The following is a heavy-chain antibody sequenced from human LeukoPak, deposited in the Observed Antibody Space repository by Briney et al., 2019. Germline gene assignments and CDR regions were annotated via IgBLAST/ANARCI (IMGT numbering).Heavy chain of an antibody. V-gene: IGHV4-39*01. Sequence: PSETLSLTCSVSGGSITSTIYYWGWIRQPPGKGLEWIGSIYYGGSTYYNPSLKSRVTMSVDTSKNQFSLKLTSVTAAETAVYYCARQKGYCSGGSCYYFDFWGQGTLVTVSS. CDR2: IYYGGST. CDR1: GGSITSTIYY. CDR3: ARQKGYCSGGSCYYFDF. D-gene: IGHD2-15*01. J-gene: IGHJ4*02.